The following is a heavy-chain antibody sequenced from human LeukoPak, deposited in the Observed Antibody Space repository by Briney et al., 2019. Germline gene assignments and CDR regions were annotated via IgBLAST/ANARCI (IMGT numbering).Heavy chain of an antibody. Sequence: SETLSLTSTVSGGSISSYYWSRIRQPAGKGLEWIGRIYTSGSTNYNPSLKSRVTMSVDTSKNQFSLKLSSVTAADTAVYYCARDAHSSGWYYDILNYMDVWGKGTTVTVSS. CDR2: IYTSGST. J-gene: IGHJ6*03. D-gene: IGHD6-19*01. CDR1: GGSISSYY. CDR3: ARDAHSSGWYYDILNYMDV. V-gene: IGHV4-4*07.